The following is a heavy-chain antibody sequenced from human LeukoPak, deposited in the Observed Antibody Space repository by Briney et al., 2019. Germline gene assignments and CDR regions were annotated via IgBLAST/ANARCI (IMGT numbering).Heavy chain of an antibody. CDR3: AAQEDYYLDF. J-gene: IGHJ4*02. V-gene: IGHV3-30*02. CDR1: GYTFTSYY. D-gene: IGHD2-15*01. CDR2: IRYDGSNN. Sequence: SCKASGYTFTSYYMHWVRQAPDKGLEWVAFIRYDGSNNHYADSVKGRFTISRDNSKNTLYLQMNSLRAEDTAVYYCAAQEDYYLDFWGQGTLVTVSS.